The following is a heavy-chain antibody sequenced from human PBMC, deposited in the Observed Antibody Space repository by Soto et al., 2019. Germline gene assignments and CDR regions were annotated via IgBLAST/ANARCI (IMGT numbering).Heavy chain of an antibody. V-gene: IGHV4-4*07. Sequence: PSETLSLTCTVSGGSISSYYWSWIRQPAGKGLEWIGRIYTSGSTNYNPSLKSRVTMSVDTSKNQFSLKLSSVTAADTAVYYCARDRVRGVIQVHYYGMDVWGPGTTVTV. CDR2: IYTSGST. CDR3: ARDRVRGVIQVHYYGMDV. J-gene: IGHJ6*02. D-gene: IGHD3-10*01. CDR1: GGSISSYY.